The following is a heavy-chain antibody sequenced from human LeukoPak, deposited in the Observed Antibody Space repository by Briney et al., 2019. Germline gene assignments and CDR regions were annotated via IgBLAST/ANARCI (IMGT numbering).Heavy chain of an antibody. Sequence: GGSLKLSCAASGFTFSNYDMHWVRQAPGKGLEWVAVIWFDGSNKFYADSVKGRFTISRDNSKNTLYLQMNSLRAEDTAVYYCASSAGALIDCWGQGTLVIVSS. CDR1: GFTFSNYD. V-gene: IGHV3-33*01. CDR2: IWFDGSNK. D-gene: IGHD6-19*01. CDR3: ASSAGALIDC. J-gene: IGHJ4*02.